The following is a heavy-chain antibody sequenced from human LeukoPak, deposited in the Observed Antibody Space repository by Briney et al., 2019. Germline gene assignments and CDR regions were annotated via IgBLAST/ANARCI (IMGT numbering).Heavy chain of an antibody. CDR3: ARGNHFDY. Sequence: SQTLSLTCAVSGGSISSGGYSWSWLRQPPGKGLEWIGYIYHSGSTYYNPSLKSRVTISVDRSKNQFSLKLSSVTAADTAVYYCARGNHFDYWGQGTLVTVSS. CDR2: IYHSGST. D-gene: IGHD1-14*01. J-gene: IGHJ4*02. V-gene: IGHV4-30-2*01. CDR1: GGSISSGGYS.